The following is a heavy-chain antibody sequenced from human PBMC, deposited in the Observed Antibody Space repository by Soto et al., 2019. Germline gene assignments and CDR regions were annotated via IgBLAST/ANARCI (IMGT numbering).Heavy chain of an antibody. CDR1: GNTFTGYY. D-gene: IGHD1-7*01. V-gene: IGHV1-2*02. Sequence: QVQLVQSGAEVKKPGASVKVSCKASGNTFTGYYIHWVRQAPGQGLEWMGWINPKSGGRSYIQKFQGRVNMTRDTSITTAYMELNNLKSDDTAVYYCAIRGEITGTAIDYWGQGTLVTVSS. CDR2: INPKSGGR. J-gene: IGHJ4*02. CDR3: AIRGEITGTAIDY.